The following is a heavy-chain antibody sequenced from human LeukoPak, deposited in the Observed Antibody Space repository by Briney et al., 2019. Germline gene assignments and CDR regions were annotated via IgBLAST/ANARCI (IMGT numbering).Heavy chain of an antibody. J-gene: IGHJ5*02. D-gene: IGHD3-16*01. CDR2: ISSDGSVR. V-gene: IGHV3-48*03. Sequence: GGSLRLSCAASGFTFSSYEMSWVRQAPGKGLEWISYISSDGSVRYYADSVKGRFTISRDNAKNSMYLQMNSLRADDTAIYYCAMDAGYAYRTRAFDPRGQGTLVTVSS. CDR3: AMDAGYAYRTRAFDP. CDR1: GFTFSSYE.